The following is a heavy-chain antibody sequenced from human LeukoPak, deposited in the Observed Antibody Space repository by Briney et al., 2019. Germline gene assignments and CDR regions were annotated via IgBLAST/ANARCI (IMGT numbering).Heavy chain of an antibody. CDR2: ISDTGGST. V-gene: IGHV3-23*01. Sequence: GGSLRLSCAASAFTFGSFGMSWVRQAPGKGLRWVSAISDTGGSTFYADSVKGRFTISRDNSKNTLYLQMNSLRAEDTAVYYCAKGRIQTYMAPEYWGQGTLVTVSS. J-gene: IGHJ4*02. CDR1: AFTFGSFG. D-gene: IGHD5-18*01. CDR3: AKGRIQTYMAPEY.